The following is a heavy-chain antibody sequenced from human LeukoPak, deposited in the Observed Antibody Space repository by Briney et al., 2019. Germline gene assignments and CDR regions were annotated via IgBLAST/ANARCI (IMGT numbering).Heavy chain of an antibody. J-gene: IGHJ4*02. CDR1: GFTFSSYA. Sequence: GGSLRLSCAASGFTFSSYAMSWVRQAPGKGLEWVSAISGSDAGTYYADSVKGRFTISRDNSKNTLYLQMNSLRAEDTAVYYCARARLPSSSWSPFDHWGQGTLVTVSS. CDR2: ISGSDAGT. CDR3: ARARLPSSSWSPFDH. D-gene: IGHD6-13*01. V-gene: IGHV3-23*01.